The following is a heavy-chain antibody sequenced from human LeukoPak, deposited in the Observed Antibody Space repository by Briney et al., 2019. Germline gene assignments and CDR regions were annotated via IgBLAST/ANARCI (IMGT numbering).Heavy chain of an antibody. V-gene: IGHV1-18*01. CDR2: ISAYNGNT. CDR3: ARDLYYYGSGSYFLDP. CDR1: GYTFTSYG. J-gene: IGHJ5*02. Sequence: GASVKVSCKASGYTFTSYGISWVRQAPGQGLEWMGWISAYNGNTNYAQKLQGRVTMTTDTSTSTAYMELRSLRSDDTAVYYCARDLYYYGSGSYFLDPWDQGTLVTVSS. D-gene: IGHD3-10*01.